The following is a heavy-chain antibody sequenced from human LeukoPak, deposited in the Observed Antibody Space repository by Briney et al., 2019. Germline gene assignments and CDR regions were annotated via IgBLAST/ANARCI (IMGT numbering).Heavy chain of an antibody. J-gene: IGHJ4*02. V-gene: IGHV3-23*01. CDR3: ARDQYLDY. CDR2: IGGDAVRT. Sequence: GGSLRLSCAASGFTFSDYAMTWVRQAPGKGLEWVSVIGGDAVRTYYADSVTGRFTISRDNSMNTLYLQMNSLRVEDTALYYCARDQYLDYRGQGTLVTVSS. CDR1: GFTFSDYA.